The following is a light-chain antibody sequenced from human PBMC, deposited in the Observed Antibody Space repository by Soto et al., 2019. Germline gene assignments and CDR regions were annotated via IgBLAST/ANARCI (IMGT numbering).Light chain of an antibody. V-gene: IGKV3-11*01. CDR3: QQRSNWPPIT. J-gene: IGKJ5*01. CDR2: DAS. CDR1: PSVTNY. Sequence: EIVLTQSPAKLSLSPCDRATLSCRTSPSVTNYLAWYQQKPGQAPRLLIYDASNRATGIPARFSGSGSGTDFTLTISSLEPEDFAVYYCQQRSNWPPITFGQGTRLEIK.